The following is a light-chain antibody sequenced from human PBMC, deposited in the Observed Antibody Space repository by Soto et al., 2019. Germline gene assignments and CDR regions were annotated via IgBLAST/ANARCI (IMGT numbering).Light chain of an antibody. Sequence: QSALTQPASVSGSPGQSITISCTGTSSDVGGYNYVSWYQQHPGKAPKLMIYDVSNRPSGVSNRFSGSKSGNTASLTISGLQSEDDADYYCSSYTSSSTLLYVFGTGTKVT. J-gene: IGLJ1*01. CDR1: SSDVGGYNY. V-gene: IGLV2-14*01. CDR2: DVS. CDR3: SSYTSSSTLLYV.